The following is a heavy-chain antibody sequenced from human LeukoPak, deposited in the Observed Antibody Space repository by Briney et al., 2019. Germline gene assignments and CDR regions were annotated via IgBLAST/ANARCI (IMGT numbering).Heavy chain of an antibody. CDR3: AKDGYCPDVCTTKIVVAGYVDF. CDR2: IRAEGDPT. Sequence: PGGSLRLSCRASGFTFTTYSMNWLRQAPGKGLEWVSVIRAEGDPTYYADSVKGRFTISRDNSKNMLYLQMNSLRAEDTAIYYCAKDGYCPDVCTTKIVVAGYVDFWGQGTLVTVSS. V-gene: IGHV3-23*01. D-gene: IGHD6-19*01. CDR1: GFTFTTYS. J-gene: IGHJ4*02.